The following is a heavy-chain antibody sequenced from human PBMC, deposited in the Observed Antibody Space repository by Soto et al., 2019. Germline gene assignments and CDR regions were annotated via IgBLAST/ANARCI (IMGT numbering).Heavy chain of an antibody. CDR2: IRSSGSPT. D-gene: IGHD2-2*01. Sequence: PGGSLRLSCVASGFAFSNYSMNWVRQAPGKGLEWVSYIRSSGSPTYYAGSVKGRFTISRDNAEKSLYLQMNSLRAEDTAVYYCARMTSSLSPGRWGQGTLVTVSS. CDR1: GFAFSNYS. CDR3: ARMTSSLSPGR. J-gene: IGHJ4*02. V-gene: IGHV3-48*01.